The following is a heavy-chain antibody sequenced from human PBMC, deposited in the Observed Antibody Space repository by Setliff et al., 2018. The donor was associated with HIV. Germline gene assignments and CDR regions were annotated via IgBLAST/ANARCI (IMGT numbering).Heavy chain of an antibody. V-gene: IGHV4-4*09. Sequence: PSETLSLTCAVSGDSIGTYSWHWLRQPPGKGLEWIGYIYGSGSTGHNPSLTSRVTMSTDTPNNRFALKLTSVTAADTAVYYCAKRAVQDGTVTSSNWFESWGQGTLVTVSS. CDR3: AKRAVQDGTVTSSNWFES. CDR1: GDSIGTYS. J-gene: IGHJ5*01. D-gene: IGHD1-7*01. CDR2: IYGSGST.